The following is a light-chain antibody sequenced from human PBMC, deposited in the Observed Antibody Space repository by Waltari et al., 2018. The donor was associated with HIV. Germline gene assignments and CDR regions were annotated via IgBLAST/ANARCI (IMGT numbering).Light chain of an antibody. Sequence: QSALTQPPSASGSPGQSVAISCTGTSSDVGVYNSVSWHQQHPGKAPKRLIYAVNKRPSGVPERFSGSKSGNTASLTISGLQVDDEADYYCSSFSDNNRIVFGTGTRVTVL. CDR3: SSFSDNNRIV. CDR1: SSDVGVYNS. CDR2: AVN. V-gene: IGLV2-8*01. J-gene: IGLJ1*01.